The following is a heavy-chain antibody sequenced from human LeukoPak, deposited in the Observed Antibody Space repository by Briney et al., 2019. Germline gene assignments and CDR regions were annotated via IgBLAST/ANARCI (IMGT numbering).Heavy chain of an antibody. D-gene: IGHD3-22*01. V-gene: IGHV1-69*06. CDR2: IIPIFGTA. CDR3: ASFRAYDSSGYLLY. CDR1: GGTFSSYA. J-gene: IGHJ4*02. Sequence: ASVKVSCKASGGTFSSYAISWVRQAPGQGLEWMGGIIPIFGTANYAQKFQGRVTITADKSTSTAYMELSSLRSEDTAVYYCASFRAYDSSGYLLYWGQGTLVTVSS.